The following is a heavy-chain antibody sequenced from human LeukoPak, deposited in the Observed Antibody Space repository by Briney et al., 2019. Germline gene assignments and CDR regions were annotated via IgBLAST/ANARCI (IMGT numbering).Heavy chain of an antibody. CDR1: AFTFNSYG. CDR3: AKINYDFWSGYYSPYYYYGMDV. J-gene: IGHJ6*02. V-gene: IGHV3-23*01. CDR2: ISGSGGST. Sequence: PGGSLRLSGAGSAFTFNSYGMNWVHQARGKGLEWFSGISGSGGSTYYADSVKGRFTISRDNSNNTLFLQMSSLRAGDTAVYYCAKINYDFWSGYYSPYYYYGMDVWGQGTTVTVSS. D-gene: IGHD3-3*01.